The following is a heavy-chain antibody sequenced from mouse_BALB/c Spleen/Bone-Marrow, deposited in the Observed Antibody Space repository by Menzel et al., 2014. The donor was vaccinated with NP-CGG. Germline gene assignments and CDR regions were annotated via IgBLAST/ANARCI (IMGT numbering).Heavy chain of an antibody. CDR1: GYTFTTYT. V-gene: IGHV1-4*01. CDR3: ARVYGNYDAMDY. Sequence: QVQLQQSGAELARPGASVKMSCRASGYTFTTYTMHWVKQRPGQGLEWIGYINPSSGHTYYNRKFKGKATLTADKSSSAAYLQLSSLTSEDSAVYYCARVYGNYDAMDYWGQGTSVTVSS. J-gene: IGHJ4*01. CDR2: INPSSGHT. D-gene: IGHD2-1*01.